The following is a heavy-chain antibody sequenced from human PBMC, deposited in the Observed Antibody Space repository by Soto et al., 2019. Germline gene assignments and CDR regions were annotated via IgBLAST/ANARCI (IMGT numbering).Heavy chain of an antibody. J-gene: IGHJ4*02. D-gene: IGHD3-10*01. CDR1: GASISSSNW. Sequence: QVQLQESGPGLVKPSGTLSLTCAVSGASISSSNWWSWVRQSPGKGLEWIGEIHHGGSTNYNPSLQSRVTISVDKSKHQFSLDLSSVTAADTAVYYCARYDYGSGDDYNIDYWGQGTLVTVSS. CDR3: ARYDYGSGDDYNIDY. CDR2: IHHGGST. V-gene: IGHV4-4*02.